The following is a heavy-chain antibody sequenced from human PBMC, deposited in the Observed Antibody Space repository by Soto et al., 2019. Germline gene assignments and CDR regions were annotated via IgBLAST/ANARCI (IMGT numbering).Heavy chain of an antibody. Sequence: CAITGDSVSSNSAGWSWARQSPSRGLEWLGRTYYRSKWYYEYAVSVRGRITINPDTSKNQYSLQLNSVTPEDTAVYFCARGEQYSGRIFDYWGQGTLVTVSS. CDR1: GDSVSSNSAG. CDR2: TYYRSKWYY. D-gene: IGHD1-26*01. J-gene: IGHJ4*01. CDR3: ARGEQYSGRIFDY. V-gene: IGHV6-1*01.